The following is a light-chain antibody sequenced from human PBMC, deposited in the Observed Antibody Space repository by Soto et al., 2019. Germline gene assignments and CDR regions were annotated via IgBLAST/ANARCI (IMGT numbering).Light chain of an antibody. CDR2: GAS. J-gene: IGKJ1*01. V-gene: IGKV3-15*01. CDR1: QSVDIS. Sequence: EIVLTQSPATLSVSPGERVILSCRASQSVDISLAWYQQKPGQAPRLLIYGASTRATGIPARFSGRGSGTEFTLTITSLQSEDFAVYFCQQYNGWLWTFGQGTKVDIK. CDR3: QQYNGWLWT.